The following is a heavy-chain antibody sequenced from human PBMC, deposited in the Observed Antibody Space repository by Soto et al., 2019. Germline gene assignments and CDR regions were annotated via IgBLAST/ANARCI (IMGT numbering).Heavy chain of an antibody. D-gene: IGHD2-2*01. V-gene: IGHV1-8*01. Sequence: QVQLVQSGAEVKKPGASVKVSCKASGYTFTSYDINWVRQATGQGLEWMGWMNPNSGNTGYAQKFQGRVTMTRNTSISTAYMELSSLRAEDTAVYYCARGGGDVVVPAAPEDYWGQGTLVTVSS. CDR2: MNPNSGNT. CDR3: ARGGGDVVVPAAPEDY. J-gene: IGHJ4*02. CDR1: GYTFTSYD.